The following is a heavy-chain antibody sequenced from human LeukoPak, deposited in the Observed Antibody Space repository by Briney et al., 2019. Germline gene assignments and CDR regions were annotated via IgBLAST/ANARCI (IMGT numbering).Heavy chain of an antibody. D-gene: IGHD3-16*01. CDR1: GFRFSNYW. CDR2: IKTDGSET. Sequence: GGFLRLSCAAAGFRFSNYWMTWVRQAPEKGLEWLARIKTDGSETYYVDSVKGRFTISRDNAKSSLYLQMNSLRVEDTAVYHCVRFGPDHDMGLWGQGTTVTVS. V-gene: IGHV3-7*01. J-gene: IGHJ6*02. CDR3: VRFGPDHDMGL.